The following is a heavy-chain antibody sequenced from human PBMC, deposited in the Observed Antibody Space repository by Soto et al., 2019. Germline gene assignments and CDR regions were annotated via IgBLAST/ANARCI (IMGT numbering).Heavy chain of an antibody. V-gene: IGHV1-58*02. CDR1: GFTFTSSA. CDR3: AGNSGSYYKTGYYYMDV. D-gene: IGHD3-10*01. J-gene: IGHJ6*03. CDR2: IVVGSGNT. Sequence: GASVKVSCKASGFTFTSSAMQWVRQARGRRLEWIGWIVVGSGNTNYAQKFQERVTITRDMSTSTAYMELSSLRSEDTAVYYCAGNSGSYYKTGYYYMDVWGKGTTVTVSS.